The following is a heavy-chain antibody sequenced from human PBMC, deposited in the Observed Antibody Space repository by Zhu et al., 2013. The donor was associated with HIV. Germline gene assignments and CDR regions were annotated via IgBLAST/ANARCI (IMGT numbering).Heavy chain of an antibody. CDR3: AKDEFGCSGGKCYSGIPYYFGN. CDR2: LSINGDGS. CDR1: GFPFSNYA. D-gene: IGHD2-15*01. Sequence: VQLLESGGGLVQPGESLRLSCAASGFPFSNYAMSWVRQAPGKGLKWVSSLSINGDGSYYADSVKGRFTISRDNSKSTLYVQMNSLRAEDTAVYYCAKDEFGCSGGKCYSGIPYYFGNWGQGTLVTVSS. J-gene: IGHJ4*02. V-gene: IGHV3-23*01.